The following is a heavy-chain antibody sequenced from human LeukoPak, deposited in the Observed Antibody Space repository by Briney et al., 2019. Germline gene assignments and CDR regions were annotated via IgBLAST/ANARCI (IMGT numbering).Heavy chain of an antibody. Sequence: PSETLSLTCTVSGYSISSGYYWGWIRQPPGKGLEWIGSIYHSGSTYYNPSLKSRVTISVDTSKNQFSLKLSSVTAADTAVYYCARDHGDAGSGYDDAFDIWGQGTMVTVSS. CDR3: ARDHGDAGSGYDDAFDI. V-gene: IGHV4-38-2*02. CDR2: IYHSGST. D-gene: IGHD5-12*01. CDR1: GYSISSGYY. J-gene: IGHJ3*02.